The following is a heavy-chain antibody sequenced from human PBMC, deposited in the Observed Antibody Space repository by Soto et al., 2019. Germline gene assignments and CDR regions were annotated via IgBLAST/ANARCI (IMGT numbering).Heavy chain of an antibody. CDR2: INHSGST. Sequence: SETLSLTCAVYGGSFSGYYWSWIRQPPGKGLEWIGEINHSGSTNYNPSLKSRVTISVDTSKNQFSLKLSSVTAADTAVYYCARARDFWSGYYYYYMDVWGKGTTVTVSS. J-gene: IGHJ6*03. V-gene: IGHV4-34*01. CDR1: GGSFSGYY. D-gene: IGHD3-3*01. CDR3: ARARDFWSGYYYYYMDV.